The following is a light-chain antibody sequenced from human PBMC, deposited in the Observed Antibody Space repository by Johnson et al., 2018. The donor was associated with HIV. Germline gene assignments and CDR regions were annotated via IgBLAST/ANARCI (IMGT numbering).Light chain of an antibody. CDR1: SSNIGNNS. J-gene: IGLJ1*01. V-gene: IGLV1-51*01. CDR2: DNT. Sequence: QSVLTQPPSVSAAPGPKVTISCSGSSSNIGNNSVSWCPQLPGTAPKLLIYDNTMRPSGLPDRFSGSKSGPSSTLGLTGPQTVYGADYYSGTWDSGLSAGGVFGTGTKGTVL. CDR3: GTWDSGLSAGGV.